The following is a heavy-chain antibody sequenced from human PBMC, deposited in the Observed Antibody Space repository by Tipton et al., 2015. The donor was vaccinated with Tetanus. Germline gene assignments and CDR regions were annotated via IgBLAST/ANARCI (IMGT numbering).Heavy chain of an antibody. CDR1: GDTFSNYA. D-gene: IGHD1-26*01. CDR3: ARDQDLGAPLDY. Sequence: QLVQSGAEVKKPGSSVKVSCKASGDTFSNYAISWVRQAPGQGLEWMGGIIPIFGTPYYAQNFQGRVSIAADTSTNTAYMNLYSLTSDDAAIYYCARDQDLGAPLDYWGQGTLVTVSS. CDR2: IIPIFGTP. V-gene: IGHV1-69*06. J-gene: IGHJ4*02.